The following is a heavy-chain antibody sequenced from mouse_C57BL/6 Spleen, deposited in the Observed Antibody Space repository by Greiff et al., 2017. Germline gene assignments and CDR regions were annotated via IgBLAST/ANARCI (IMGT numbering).Heavy chain of an antibody. V-gene: IGHV5-9-1*02. J-gene: IGHJ1*03. D-gene: IGHD2-3*01. CDR1: GFTFSSYA. Sequence: EVQVVESGEGLVKPGGSLKLSCAASGFTFSSYAMSWVRQTPEKRLEWVAYISSGGDYIYYADTVKGRFTISRDNARNTLYLQMSSLKSEDTAMYYCTRDGYSWYFDGWGTGTTVTVSS. CDR2: ISSGGDYI. CDR3: TRDGYSWYFDG.